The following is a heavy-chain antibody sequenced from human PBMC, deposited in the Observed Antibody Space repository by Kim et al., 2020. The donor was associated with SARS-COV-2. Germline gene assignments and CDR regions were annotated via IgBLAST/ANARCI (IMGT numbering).Heavy chain of an antibody. D-gene: IGHD3-10*01. V-gene: IGHV3-23*01. CDR1: GFTFSSYA. J-gene: IGHJ4*02. CDR2: ISGSGGST. Sequence: GGSLRLSCAASGFTFSSYAMSWVRQAPGKGLEWVSAISGSGGSTYYADSVKGRFTISRDNSKNTLYLQMNSLRAEDTAVYYCGKSPMVRGPNAAEFDYWGQGTLVTVSS. CDR3: GKSPMVRGPNAAEFDY.